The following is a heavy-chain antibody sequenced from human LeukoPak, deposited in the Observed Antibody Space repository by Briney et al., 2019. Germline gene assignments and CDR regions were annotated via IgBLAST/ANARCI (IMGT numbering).Heavy chain of an antibody. D-gene: IGHD3-9*01. V-gene: IGHV4-31*03. Sequence: SETLSLTCTVSGGSISSGGYYWSWIRQHLGKGLEWIGYIYYSGSTYYNPSLKSRVTISVDTSKNQFSLKLSSVTAADTAVYYCARAGRYFDWLHWFDPWGQGTLVTVSS. CDR1: GGSISSGGYY. CDR3: ARAGRYFDWLHWFDP. CDR2: IYYSGST. J-gene: IGHJ5*02.